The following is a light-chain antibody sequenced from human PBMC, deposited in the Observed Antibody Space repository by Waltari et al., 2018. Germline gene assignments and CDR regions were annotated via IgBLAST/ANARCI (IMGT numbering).Light chain of an antibody. V-gene: IGLV2-14*01. CDR1: SSDVGGYNY. CDR3: SSYTSSSTVV. J-gene: IGLJ2*01. Sequence: QSALTQPASVSGSPGQSITISCTGTSSDVGGYNYVSWYQQHPGKAPKLMIYEVSNRPSGVSNRLSGSTSVNTASLTISGLQAEDEADYYCSSYTSSSTVVFGGGTKLTVL. CDR2: EVS.